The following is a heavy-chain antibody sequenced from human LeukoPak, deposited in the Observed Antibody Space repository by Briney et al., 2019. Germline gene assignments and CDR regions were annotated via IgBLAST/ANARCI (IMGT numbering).Heavy chain of an antibody. D-gene: IGHD6-19*01. Sequence: PGGSLRLSCAASGFTFSSYGMHWVRQAPGKGLEWVAVISYDGSNKYYADSVKGRFTISRDNSKNTLYLQMNSLRAEDTAVYYCANNLEVYSGWWYFDYWGQGTLVTVSS. J-gene: IGHJ4*02. V-gene: IGHV3-30*18. CDR2: ISYDGSNK. CDR3: ANNLEVYSGWWYFDY. CDR1: GFTFSSYG.